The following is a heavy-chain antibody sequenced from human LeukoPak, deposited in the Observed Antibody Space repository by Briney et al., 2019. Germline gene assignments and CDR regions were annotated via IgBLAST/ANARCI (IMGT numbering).Heavy chain of an antibody. V-gene: IGHV4-61*08. CDR3: ARGHSGRGGIDP. CDR2: MYYSGSS. D-gene: IGHD3-16*01. J-gene: IGHJ5*02. CDR1: GASISGSGYY. Sequence: SETLSLTCTVSGASISGSGYYWGWIRQPPGKGLEWIGYMYYSGSSSYNPSLKSRVTISLDTSKNQVSLKLSSVTAADTAVYYCARGHSGRGGIDPWGQGTLVSVSS.